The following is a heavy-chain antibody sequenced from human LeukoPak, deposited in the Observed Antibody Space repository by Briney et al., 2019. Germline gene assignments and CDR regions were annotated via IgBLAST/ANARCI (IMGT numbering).Heavy chain of an antibody. Sequence: ASVKASCKASGYTFTSYGISWVRQAPGLGLEWMGWISAYNGNTNYAQKLQGRVTMTTDTSTSTAYMELRSLRSDDTAVYYCARMSSSWPTFDYWGQGTLVTVSS. J-gene: IGHJ4*02. CDR3: ARMSSSWPTFDY. V-gene: IGHV1-18*01. D-gene: IGHD6-13*01. CDR2: ISAYNGNT. CDR1: GYTFTSYG.